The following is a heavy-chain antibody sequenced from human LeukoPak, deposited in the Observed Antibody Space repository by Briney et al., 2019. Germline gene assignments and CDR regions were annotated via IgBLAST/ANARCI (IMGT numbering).Heavy chain of an antibody. V-gene: IGHV3-23*01. J-gene: IGHJ4*02. CDR1: GFIFSDYA. Sequence: GGCLRLSCATSGFIFSDYAMTWVRQASGKGLEWVSDISGDGGKAYYADSVKGRFTISRDNSENTLFLQLNSLRAEDTAVYYCAQHPFGGWGQGTLVSVPS. CDR3: AQHPFGG. D-gene: IGHD3-10*01. CDR2: ISGDGGKA.